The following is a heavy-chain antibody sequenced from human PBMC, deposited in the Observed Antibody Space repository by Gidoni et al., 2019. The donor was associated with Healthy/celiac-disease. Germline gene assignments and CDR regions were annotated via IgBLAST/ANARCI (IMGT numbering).Heavy chain of an antibody. CDR1: GYSFTSYW. V-gene: IGHV5-10-1*01. J-gene: IGHJ4*02. CDR3: ARHESTGPYSGSYSTY. D-gene: IGHD1-26*01. CDR2: IAPSDPYT. Sequence: EVQLVQSGAEVKKPGESLRISCKGSGYSFTSYWISGVRRMPGKGLGWMGRIAPSDPYTNYSPSFQGHVTISADKSIITAYLQWSSLKASDTAMYYCARHESTGPYSGSYSTYWGQGTLVTVSS.